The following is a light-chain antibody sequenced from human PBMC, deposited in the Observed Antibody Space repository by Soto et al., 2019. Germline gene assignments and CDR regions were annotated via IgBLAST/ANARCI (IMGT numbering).Light chain of an antibody. CDR1: SSDVGGYNY. J-gene: IGLJ3*02. V-gene: IGLV2-11*01. Sequence: QSALTQPRSVSGSLGQSVTISCTGTSSDVGGYNYVSWYQLHPGTAPKLMIYDVSKRPSGVPDRFSGSKSGNTASLTISGLQAEDEADCYCCSYAGSYTWVFGGGTKLTVL. CDR2: DVS. CDR3: CSYAGSYTWV.